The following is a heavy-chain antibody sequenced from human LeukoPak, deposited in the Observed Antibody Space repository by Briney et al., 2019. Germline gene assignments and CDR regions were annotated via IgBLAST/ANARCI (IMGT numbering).Heavy chain of an antibody. Sequence: GSVKVSCKASGLTFTGYYIHWVRQAPGQGLEWMGVINPSAGTTGYAQKFQGRITMTRDTSTNMVYMDLSSLRSEDTALYFCARDSWFGELADAFDLWGQGTMVIVSS. D-gene: IGHD3-10*01. J-gene: IGHJ3*01. CDR1: GLTFTGYY. CDR2: INPSAGTT. CDR3: ARDSWFGELADAFDL. V-gene: IGHV1-46*01.